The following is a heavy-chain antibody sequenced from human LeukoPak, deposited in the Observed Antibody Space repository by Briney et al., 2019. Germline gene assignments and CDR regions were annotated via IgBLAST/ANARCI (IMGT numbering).Heavy chain of an antibody. V-gene: IGHV3-7*01. CDR3: ARAARLAAAGRIDY. D-gene: IGHD6-13*01. J-gene: IGHJ4*02. CDR2: IKQDGSEK. CDR1: GFTFSSHW. Sequence: PGGSLRLSCAASGFTFSSHWMSWVRQAPGKGLEWVADIKQDGSEKYYVDSVKGRFTISRDNAKNSLYLQMNSLRAEDTAVYYCARAARLAAAGRIDYWGQGTLVTVSS.